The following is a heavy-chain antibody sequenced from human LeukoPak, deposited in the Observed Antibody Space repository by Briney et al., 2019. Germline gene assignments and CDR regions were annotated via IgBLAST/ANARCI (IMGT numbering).Heavy chain of an antibody. V-gene: IGHV3-48*04. D-gene: IGHD3-9*01. J-gene: IGHJ3*02. CDR1: GLTFSSYS. Sequence: GGSLRLSCAASGLTFSSYSMNWVRQAPGKGLEWVSYISSSSSTIYYADSVKGRFTISRDNAKNSLYLQMNSLRAEDTAVYYCARHRSTDYDILTGYYIKPHDAFDIWGQGTMVTVSS. CDR2: ISSSSSTI. CDR3: ARHRSTDYDILTGYYIKPHDAFDI.